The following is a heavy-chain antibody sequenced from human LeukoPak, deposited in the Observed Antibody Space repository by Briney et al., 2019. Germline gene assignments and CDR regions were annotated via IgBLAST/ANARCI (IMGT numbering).Heavy chain of an antibody. J-gene: IGHJ4*02. CDR3: AKGLSGSYVGGFDY. Sequence: PGRSLRLSCAASGFTFSSYGMHWARQAPGKGLEWVAVISYDGSNKYYADSVKGRFTISRDNSKNTLYLQMNSLRAEDTAVYYCAKGLSGSYVGGFDYWGQGTLVTVSS. D-gene: IGHD1-26*01. V-gene: IGHV3-30*18. CDR2: ISYDGSNK. CDR1: GFTFSSYG.